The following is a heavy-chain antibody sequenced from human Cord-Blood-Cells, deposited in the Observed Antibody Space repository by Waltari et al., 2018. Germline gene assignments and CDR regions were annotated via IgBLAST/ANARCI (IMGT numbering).Heavy chain of an antibody. CDR1: GGSFSGYS. CDR3: ARGELFFDY. J-gene: IGHJ4*02. V-gene: IGHV4-34*01. D-gene: IGHD1-26*01. Sequence: QVQLQQWGAGLLKPSATLSLTYAVYGGSFSGYSWSWIRQPPGKGLEWIGEINHSGSTNYNPSLKSRVTISVDTSKNQFSLKLSSVTAADTAVYYCARGELFFDYWGQGTLVTVSS. CDR2: INHSGST.